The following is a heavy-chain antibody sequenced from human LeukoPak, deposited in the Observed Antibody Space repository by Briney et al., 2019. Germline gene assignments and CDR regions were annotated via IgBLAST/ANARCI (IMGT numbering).Heavy chain of an antibody. D-gene: IGHD3-22*01. J-gene: IGHJ4*02. Sequence: PSETLSLTCTVSGGSISSSSYYWGWIRQPPGTGLEWLGSIYYSGSTYYNPSLKSRVTISVDTSKNQFSLKLSSVTAADTAVYYCARQEPLYYYDSSGHPWDFDYWGQGTLVTVSS. CDR2: IYYSGST. CDR3: ARQEPLYYYDSSGHPWDFDY. CDR1: GGSISSSSYY. V-gene: IGHV4-39*01.